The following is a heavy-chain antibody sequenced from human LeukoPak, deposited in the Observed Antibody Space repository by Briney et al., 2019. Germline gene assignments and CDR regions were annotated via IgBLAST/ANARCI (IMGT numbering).Heavy chain of an antibody. CDR1: GYSISSGYF. CDR2: IYHTGAT. Sequence: PSETLSLTCAVSGYSISSGYFWVGIRPPPGKGREWIGSIYHTGATYYNPSLRSPVTISVDTSKNQFSLEVNSVTAADTAVYYCARDLGLTISANWFDPWGQGTLVTVSS. V-gene: IGHV4-38-2*02. D-gene: IGHD3-9*01. J-gene: IGHJ5*02. CDR3: ARDLGLTISANWFDP.